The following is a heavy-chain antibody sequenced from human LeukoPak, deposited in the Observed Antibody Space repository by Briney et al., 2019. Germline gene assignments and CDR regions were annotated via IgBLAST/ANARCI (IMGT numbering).Heavy chain of an antibody. J-gene: IGHJ4*02. V-gene: IGHV3-30*02. CDR1: GFTFSPYG. CDR3: AKGVGYYFDY. D-gene: IGHD3-16*01. Sequence: GGSLRLSCAASGFTFSPYGMHWVRQAPGKGLEWVASIQYDGSNKDDADFVKGRFTVSRDNSKNTLHLEMNSLRAEDTAVYYCAKGVGYYFDYWGQGTLVTVSS. CDR2: IQYDGSNK.